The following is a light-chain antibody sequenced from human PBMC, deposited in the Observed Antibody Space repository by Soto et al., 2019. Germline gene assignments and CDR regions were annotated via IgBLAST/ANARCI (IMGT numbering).Light chain of an antibody. CDR2: GAS. Sequence: EIVLTPSPATLSLSPGERATLSCRASQSVSSYLAWYQQKPGQAPRLLIYGASTRATGLPARFSGSGSGTEFTLTISSLQSEDFAVYYCHQYNNWPSFGPGTKGDIK. CDR1: QSVSSY. J-gene: IGKJ3*01. V-gene: IGKV3-15*01. CDR3: HQYNNWPS.